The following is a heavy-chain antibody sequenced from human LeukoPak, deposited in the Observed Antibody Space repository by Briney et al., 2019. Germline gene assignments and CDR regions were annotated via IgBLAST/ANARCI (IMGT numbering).Heavy chain of an antibody. CDR2: IYTSGST. V-gene: IGHV4-61*02. J-gene: IGHJ6*03. D-gene: IGHD2-15*01. CDR3: ARVSPGGYYYYYMDV. CDR1: GGSISSGSYY. Sequence: PSQTLSLTCTVSGGSISSGSYYWSWIRQPAGKGLEWIGRIYTSGSTNYNPSLKSRVTISVDTSKNQFSLKLSSVTAADTAVYYCARVSPGGYYYYYMDVWGKGTTVTISS.